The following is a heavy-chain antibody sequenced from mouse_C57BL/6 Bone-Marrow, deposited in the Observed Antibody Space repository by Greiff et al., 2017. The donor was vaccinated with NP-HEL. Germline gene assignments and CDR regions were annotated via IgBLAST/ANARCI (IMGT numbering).Heavy chain of an antibody. Sequence: EVQGVESGGGLVQPGGSLSLSCAASGFTFTDYYMSWVRQPPGKALEWVGFIRNKANGYTIEYSASVKGRLHISRDNSQSILYLQMNALRAEDSATYYCARSIYYDYADDPFYGMDYWGQGTSVTVSS. J-gene: IGHJ4*01. CDR3: ARSIYYDYADDPFYGMDY. CDR2: IRNKANGYTI. D-gene: IGHD2-4*01. V-gene: IGHV7-3*01. CDR1: GFTFTDYY.